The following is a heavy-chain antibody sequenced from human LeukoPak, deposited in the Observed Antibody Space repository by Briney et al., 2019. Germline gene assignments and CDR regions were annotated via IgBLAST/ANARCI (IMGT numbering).Heavy chain of an antibody. D-gene: IGHD2-15*01. CDR2: XXXXXXYT. V-gene: IGHV3-11*06. CDR1: GFTFSDYY. Sequence: GGSLRLSCAASGFTFSDYYMSWIRQAPGKGLXXXXXXXXXXXYTNYADSVKGRFTISRDNAKNSLYLQMNSLRAEDTAVYYCARWGVWYCSGGSCSAARPFDYWGQGTLVTVSS. J-gene: IGHJ4*02. CDR3: ARWGVWYCSGGSCSAARPFDY.